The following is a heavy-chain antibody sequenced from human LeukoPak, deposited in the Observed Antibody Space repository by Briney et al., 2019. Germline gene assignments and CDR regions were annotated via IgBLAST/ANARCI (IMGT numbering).Heavy chain of an antibody. CDR1: GYTFSNYG. V-gene: IGHV1-18*01. CDR3: ARAGGVSFVARWFDP. CDR2: VSAYNGNT. Sequence: ASVKVSCTASGYTFSNYGISWVRQAPGQGLEWLGWVSAYNGNTNYAQKFQGRVTMTTDTSTGIAYMELKSLRSDDTAVYYCARAGGVSFVARWFDPWGQGSLVTVSS. D-gene: IGHD5/OR15-5a*01. J-gene: IGHJ5*02.